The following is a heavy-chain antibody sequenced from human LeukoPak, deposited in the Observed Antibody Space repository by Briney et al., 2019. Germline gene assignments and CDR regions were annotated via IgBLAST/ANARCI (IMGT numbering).Heavy chain of an antibody. D-gene: IGHD3-3*01. Sequence: GGSLRLSCAAPGFTFSSYAMSWVRQAPGKGLEWVSAISGSGGSTYYADSVKGRFTISRDNSKNTLYLQMNSLRAEDTAVYYCAKGSGLRFLEWLLSFFDYWGQGTLVTVSS. J-gene: IGHJ4*02. CDR3: AKGSGLRFLEWLLSFFDY. CDR1: GFTFSSYA. V-gene: IGHV3-23*01. CDR2: ISGSGGST.